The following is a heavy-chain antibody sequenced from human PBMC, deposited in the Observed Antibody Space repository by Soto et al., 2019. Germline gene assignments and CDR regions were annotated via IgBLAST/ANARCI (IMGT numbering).Heavy chain of an antibody. J-gene: IGHJ6*03. CDR3: ARGGVVPAANKYSSSSVGVDYYYYMDV. D-gene: IGHD6-6*01. CDR2: IWYDGSNK. CDR1: GFTFSSYG. V-gene: IGHV3-33*01. Sequence: QVQLVESGGGVVQPGRSLRLSCAASGFTFSSYGMHWVRQAPGKGLEWVAVIWYDGSNKYYADSVKGRFTISRDNSKNTLYLQMNSLRAEDTAVYYCARGGVVPAANKYSSSSVGVDYYYYMDVWGKGTTVTVSS.